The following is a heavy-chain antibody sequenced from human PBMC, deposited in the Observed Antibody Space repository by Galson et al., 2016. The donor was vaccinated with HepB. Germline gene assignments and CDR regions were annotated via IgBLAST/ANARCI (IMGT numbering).Heavy chain of an antibody. D-gene: IGHD2-21*02. J-gene: IGHJ4*02. CDR2: IRSKAYGGTT. CDR3: ARFWAYCGGDRYSYIDY. V-gene: IGHV3-49*03. Sequence: SLRLSCAPSGFTFGDYALNWFRQPPGKGLEWVGFIRSKAYGGTTEYAASLKGRFTISRDDSKSIAYLQMNSLKTEDTAMYYCARFWAYCGGDRYSYIDYWGQGTLVTVSS. CDR1: GFTFGDYA.